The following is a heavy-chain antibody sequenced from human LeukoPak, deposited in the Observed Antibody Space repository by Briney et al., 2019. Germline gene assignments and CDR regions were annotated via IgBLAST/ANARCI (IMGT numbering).Heavy chain of an antibody. CDR2: ISAYNGNT. CDR1: GYTFTGYY. Sequence: ASVNVSCKASGYTFTGYYMHWVRQAPGQGLEWMGWISAYNGNTNYAQKLQGRVTMTTDTSTSTAYMELRSLRSDDTAVYYCARVPGIAVAGPDWFDPWGQGTLVTVSS. J-gene: IGHJ5*02. V-gene: IGHV1-18*04. CDR3: ARVPGIAVAGPDWFDP. D-gene: IGHD6-19*01.